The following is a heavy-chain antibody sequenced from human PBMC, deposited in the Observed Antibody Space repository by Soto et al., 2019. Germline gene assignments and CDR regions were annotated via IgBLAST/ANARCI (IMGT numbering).Heavy chain of an antibody. J-gene: IGHJ5*02. Sequence: EVQLLESGGGFVQPGGSLRLSCAASGFNFRQYAMVWVRQAPGKGLEWVSAITATATHYADSVKGRFTISKDSSKTTLYLDINNLRVEDTAVYYCAKGMVPDQWGQGTLIIVSS. CDR2: ITATAT. D-gene: IGHD2-8*01. V-gene: IGHV3-23*01. CDR3: AKGMVPDQ. CDR1: GFNFRQYA.